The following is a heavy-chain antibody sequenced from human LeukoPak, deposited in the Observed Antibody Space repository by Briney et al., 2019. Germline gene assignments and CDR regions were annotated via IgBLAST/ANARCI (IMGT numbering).Heavy chain of an antibody. Sequence: GGSLRLSCAASGFTFSDYSMNWVRQAPGKGLEWVASTSSGSSWIYYADSVRGRFTISRDNAKNLLYLQMNSLRVEDTAIYYCARDAGGRTQREGWFDPWGQGILVTVSS. V-gene: IGHV3-21*06. CDR2: TSSGSSWI. CDR1: GFTFSDYS. CDR3: ARDAGGRTQREGWFDP. D-gene: IGHD1-1*01. J-gene: IGHJ5*02.